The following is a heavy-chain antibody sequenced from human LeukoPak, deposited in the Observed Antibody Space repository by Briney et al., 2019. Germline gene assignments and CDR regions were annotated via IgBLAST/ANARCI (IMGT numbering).Heavy chain of an antibody. D-gene: IGHD3-16*01. J-gene: IGHJ4*02. CDR2: INPSGSST. V-gene: IGHV1-46*01. Sequence: ASVKVSCKASGYTFTNYYMHWVRQAPGQGLEWMGIINPSGSSTNYAQKLQGRVTMTTDTSTSTAYMELRSLRSDDTAVYYCARVPLGGPYYFDCWGQGTLVTVSS. CDR3: ARVPLGGPYYFDC. CDR1: GYTFTNYY.